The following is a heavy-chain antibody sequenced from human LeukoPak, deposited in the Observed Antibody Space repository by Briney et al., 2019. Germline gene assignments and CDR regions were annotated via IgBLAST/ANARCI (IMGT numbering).Heavy chain of an antibody. CDR1: RFTFTNYA. CDR2: VTGSGDST. J-gene: IGHJ4*02. D-gene: IGHD2/OR15-2a*01. Sequence: GGSLRLSCAASRFTFTNYAMSWVRQAPGKGLEWVSTVTGSGDSTFYAVSVKGRFTISRDNSKNTLFLQMNSLRAEDTAVYYCAKARGNYFTHLDYWGQGTLVTVSS. V-gene: IGHV3-23*01. CDR3: AKARGNYFTHLDY.